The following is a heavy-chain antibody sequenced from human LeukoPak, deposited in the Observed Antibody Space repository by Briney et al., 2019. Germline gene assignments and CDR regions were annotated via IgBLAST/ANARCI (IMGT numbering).Heavy chain of an antibody. D-gene: IGHD3-10*01. J-gene: IGHJ4*02. CDR3: ARGVRGVTLDY. CDR2: TTSYNNNT. V-gene: IGHV1-18*01. CDR1: GYTFRSYD. Sequence: ASVKVSCKASGYTFRSYDINWVRQAPGQGLEWMGWTTSYNNNTNYAQKLQGRVRVTTDTSTSTAYMELRGLRSDDTAVYYCARGVRGVTLDYWGQGTLVTVSS.